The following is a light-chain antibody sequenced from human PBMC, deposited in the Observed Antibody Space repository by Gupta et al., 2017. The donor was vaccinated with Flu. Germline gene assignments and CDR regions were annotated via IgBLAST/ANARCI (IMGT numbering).Light chain of an antibody. V-gene: IGKV3-20*01. CDR1: QSVSSSY. Sequence: ERATLSCRASQSVSSSYLAWYQQKPGQAPRLLIHGASSRATGIPDRFSGSGSGTEFTLTISRLEPEDFAVYYCLRYGSSPQTFGGGTKVEIK. J-gene: IGKJ4*01. CDR2: GAS. CDR3: LRYGSSPQT.